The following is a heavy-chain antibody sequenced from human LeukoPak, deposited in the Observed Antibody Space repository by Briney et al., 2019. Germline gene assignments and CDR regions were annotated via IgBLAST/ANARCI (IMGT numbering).Heavy chain of an antibody. CDR2: ISKSDGST. CDR3: ARGALIPDF. V-gene: IGHV3-23*01. Sequence: GGSLRLSCAASGFTFSSYAMTWVRQAPGKGLAWVSSISKSDGSTYYADSVKGRFTISRDNSKNTVYLHMDGLRVEDTAIYYCARGALIPDFRGQGTLVTVSS. J-gene: IGHJ4*02. D-gene: IGHD2-21*01. CDR1: GFTFSSYA.